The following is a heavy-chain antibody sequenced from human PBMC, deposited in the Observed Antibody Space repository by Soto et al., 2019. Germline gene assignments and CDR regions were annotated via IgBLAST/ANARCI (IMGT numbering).Heavy chain of an antibody. CDR2: LWNDETNR. CDR1: GFTFSNFH. V-gene: IGHV3-33*01. J-gene: IGHJ4*02. D-gene: IGHD2-8*01. Sequence: VASGGGVVQPGRSLRLSCAASGFTFSNFHMHWVRQVPGKGLEWVAVLWNDETNRMYADSVKGRFTISRDNSKNTLYLQMNSLRAEDTAIYYCARIGTWALNFDYWGQGTLVTVSS. CDR3: ARIGTWALNFDY.